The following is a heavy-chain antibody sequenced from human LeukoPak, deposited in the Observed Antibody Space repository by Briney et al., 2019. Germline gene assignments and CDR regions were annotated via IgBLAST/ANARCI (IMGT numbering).Heavy chain of an antibody. Sequence: PSETLSLTCAVYGGSFSGYYWSWIRQPPGKGLEWIGEINHSGSTNYNPSLKSRVTISVDTSKNQFSLKLSSVTAADTAVYYCARVVGHTAWYSSGWYDYWGQGTLVTVSA. CDR2: INHSGST. D-gene: IGHD6-19*01. CDR3: ARVVGHTAWYSSGWYDY. V-gene: IGHV4-34*01. J-gene: IGHJ4*02. CDR1: GGSFSGYY.